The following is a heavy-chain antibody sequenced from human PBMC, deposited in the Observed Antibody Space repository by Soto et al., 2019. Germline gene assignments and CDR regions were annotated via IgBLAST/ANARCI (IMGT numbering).Heavy chain of an antibody. CDR3: VHANDFLSGTNWFDP. V-gene: IGHV2-5*02. J-gene: IGHJ5*02. Sequence: QITLKESGPTLVKPTQTLTLTCSFSGFSLSTSGVGVGWIRQPPGKALEWLALIYWDDDKRYSPSLKSRLTITKDTSKNQVVLTMTKMDPVDTAPYYCVHANDFLSGTNWFDPWGQGTLVTVSS. CDR1: GFSLSTSGVG. CDR2: IYWDDDK. D-gene: IGHD3-3*01.